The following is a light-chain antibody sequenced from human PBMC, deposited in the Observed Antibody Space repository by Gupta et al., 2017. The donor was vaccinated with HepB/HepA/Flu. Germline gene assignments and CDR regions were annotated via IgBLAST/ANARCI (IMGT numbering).Light chain of an antibody. CDR2: GAS. CDR1: QSISSF. V-gene: IGKV3-11*01. CDR3: QQLDNWPLT. J-gene: IGKJ4*01. Sequence: EIVFTHSPGTLSLSPGERATLSCRASQSISSFLAWYQLTPGQAPRLLIYGASNRATGIPVRFSGSGSGTDFTLTISNLEPEDFAVYYCQQLDNWPLTFGGGTKVEI.